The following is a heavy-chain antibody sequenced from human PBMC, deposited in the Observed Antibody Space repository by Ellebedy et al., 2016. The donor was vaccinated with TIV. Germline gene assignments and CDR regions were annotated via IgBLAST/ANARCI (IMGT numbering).Heavy chain of an antibody. D-gene: IGHD5-12*01. CDR1: GFTFSNAW. V-gene: IGHV3-15*01. CDR2: IKSKTDGGTT. CDR3: TTSRPVSVATIRVHYYYGMDV. J-gene: IGHJ6*02. Sequence: PGGSLRLSCAASGFTFSNAWMSWVRQAPGKGLEWVGRIKSKTDGGTTDYAAPVKGRFTISRDDSKNTLYLQMNSLKTEDTAVYYCTTSRPVSVATIRVHYYYGMDVWGQGTTVTVSS.